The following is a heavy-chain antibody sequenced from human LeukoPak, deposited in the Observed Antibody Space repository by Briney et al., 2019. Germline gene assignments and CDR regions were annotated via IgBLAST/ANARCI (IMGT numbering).Heavy chain of an antibody. J-gene: IGHJ4*02. V-gene: IGHV3-33*01. Sequence: PGRSLRLSCAASGLTFSSYGMHWVRQAPGEGLEWVAVIWYDGSNKYYADSVKGRFTISRDNSKNTLYLQMNSLRAEDAAVYYCAREGPGIAAAGLDYWGQGTLVTVSS. CDR1: GLTFSSYG. CDR3: AREGPGIAAAGLDY. D-gene: IGHD6-13*01. CDR2: IWYDGSNK.